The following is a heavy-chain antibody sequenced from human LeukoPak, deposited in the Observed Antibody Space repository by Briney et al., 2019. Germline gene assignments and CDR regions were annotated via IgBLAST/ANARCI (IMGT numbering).Heavy chain of an antibody. CDR2: ISYDGSDK. J-gene: IGHJ3*02. D-gene: IGHD6-6*01. CDR1: GFPFSSYG. Sequence: QPGRSLRLSCAASGFPFSSYGMHWVRQAPGKGLEWVAVISYDGSDKYYADSVKGRFTISRDNSKNTLSLQVNSLRAEDTAVYYCAKDPTPGSSSAFDIWGQGTMVTVSS. CDR3: AKDPTPGSSSAFDI. V-gene: IGHV3-30*18.